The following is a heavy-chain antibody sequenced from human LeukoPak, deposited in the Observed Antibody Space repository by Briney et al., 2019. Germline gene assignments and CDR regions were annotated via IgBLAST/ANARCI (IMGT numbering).Heavy chain of an antibody. J-gene: IGHJ4*02. CDR2: IWYDGSNK. D-gene: IGHD3-10*01. Sequence: PGRSLRLSCAASGLTFSSYGMHWVHQAPGKGLEWVAVIWYDGSNKYYADSVKGRFTISRDNSKNTLYLQMNSLRAEDTAVYYCARNYYGSGSSLTGYWGQGTLVTVSS. CDR3: ARNYYGSGSSLTGY. V-gene: IGHV3-33*01. CDR1: GLTFSSYG.